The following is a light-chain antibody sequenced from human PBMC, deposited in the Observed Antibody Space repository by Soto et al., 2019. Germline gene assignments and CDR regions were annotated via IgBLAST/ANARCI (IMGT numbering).Light chain of an antibody. CDR1: SSDVGGYNY. Sequence: QSALTQPPSASGSPGQSVTISCTGTSSDVGGYNYVSWYQQHPGKAPKLMIXEVSKRPSGVPDRFSGSKSGNTASLTVSGXXXXXXADYYCSSYAGSNNGVFGGGTKLTVL. CDR3: SSYAGSNNGV. J-gene: IGLJ3*02. V-gene: IGLV2-8*01. CDR2: EVS.